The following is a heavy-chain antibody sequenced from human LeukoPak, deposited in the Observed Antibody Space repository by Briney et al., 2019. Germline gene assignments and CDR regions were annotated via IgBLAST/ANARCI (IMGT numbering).Heavy chain of an antibody. V-gene: IGHV3-21*01. CDR3: ASVRRGGLGAGGDSLDY. CDR2: ISSSSSYI. J-gene: IGHJ4*02. CDR1: GFTFSTYS. Sequence: GGSLRLSCAASGFTFSTYSMNWVRQAPGKGLEWVSFISSSSSYIYYADSVKGRFTISRDNAKNSLYLHMNSLRAEDTAVYYCASVRRGGLGAGGDSLDYWGQGTLVTVSS. D-gene: IGHD3-16*01.